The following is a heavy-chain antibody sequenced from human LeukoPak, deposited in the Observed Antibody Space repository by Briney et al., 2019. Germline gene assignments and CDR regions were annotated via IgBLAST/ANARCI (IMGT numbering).Heavy chain of an antibody. D-gene: IGHD2-2*01. CDR2: ISGSGGST. Sequence: GGSLRLSCAASGFTFSSNAMSWVRQAPGKGLEWVSAISGSGGSTYYADSVKGRFTISRDNSKNTLYLQMNSLRAEDAAVYYCAKGCSSTTCQLDYWGQGTLVTVSS. CDR3: AKGCSSTTCQLDY. J-gene: IGHJ4*02. V-gene: IGHV3-23*01. CDR1: GFTFSSNA.